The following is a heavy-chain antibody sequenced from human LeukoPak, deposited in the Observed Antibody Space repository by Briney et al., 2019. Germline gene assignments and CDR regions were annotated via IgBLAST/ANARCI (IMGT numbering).Heavy chain of an antibody. CDR3: AKDLKQLERRGSVGY. V-gene: IGHV3-30*18. CDR2: ISYDGSNK. CDR1: GFTFSSYG. D-gene: IGHD1-1*01. J-gene: IGHJ4*02. Sequence: GGSLRLSCAASGFTFSSYGMHWVRQAPGKGLEWVAVISYDGSNKYYADSVKGRFTISRDNSKNTLYLQMNSLRAEDTAVYYCAKDLKQLERRGSVGYWGQGTLVTVSS.